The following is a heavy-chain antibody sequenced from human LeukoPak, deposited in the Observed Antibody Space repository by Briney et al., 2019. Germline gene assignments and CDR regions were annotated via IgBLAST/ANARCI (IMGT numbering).Heavy chain of an antibody. CDR3: GKDPVWFGEWFFDY. V-gene: IGHV3-21*01. CDR1: GFTFCSYS. D-gene: IGHD3-10*01. Sequence: PGGTLRLSSAASGFTFCSYSMNWVPQAPGQGLEWVTSLKGRFTISTHNAKKSLYLQVKSLRAGDAAVYYCGKDPVWFGEWFFDYWGQGSLVTVSS. J-gene: IGHJ4*02.